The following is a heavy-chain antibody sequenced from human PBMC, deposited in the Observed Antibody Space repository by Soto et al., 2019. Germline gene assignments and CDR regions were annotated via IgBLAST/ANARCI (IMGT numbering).Heavy chain of an antibody. V-gene: IGHV3-7*03. D-gene: IGHD5-12*01. CDR3: ASLEWLRSPFNY. Sequence: GGSLRLSCAASGFTFSSYWISWVRQAPGKGLEWVANIKRDGSEKYYVDSVKGRFTISRDNAKNSLYLQMNSLRAEDTAVYYCASLEWLRSPFNYWGQGTLVTVSS. CDR2: IKRDGSEK. CDR1: GFTFSSYW. J-gene: IGHJ4*02.